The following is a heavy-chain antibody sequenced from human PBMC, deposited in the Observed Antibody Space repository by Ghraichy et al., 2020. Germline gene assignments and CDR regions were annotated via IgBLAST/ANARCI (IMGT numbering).Heavy chain of an antibody. Sequence: GGSLRLSCAASGFTVSSNYMSWVRQAPGKGLEWVSVIYSGGSTYYADSVKGRFTISRDNSKNTLYLQMNSLRAEDTAVYYCARGWQGMWFDPWGQGTLVTVSS. J-gene: IGHJ5*02. D-gene: IGHD2-15*01. CDR2: IYSGGST. CDR1: GFTVSSNY. V-gene: IGHV3-53*01. CDR3: ARGWQGMWFDP.